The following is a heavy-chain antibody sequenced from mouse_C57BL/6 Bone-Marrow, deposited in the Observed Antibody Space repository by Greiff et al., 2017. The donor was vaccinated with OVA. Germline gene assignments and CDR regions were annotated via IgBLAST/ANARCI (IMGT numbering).Heavy chain of an antibody. Sequence: EVKLQESGPELVKPGASVKMSCKASGYTFTDYNMHWVKQSHGKSLEWIGYINPNNGGTSYNQKFKGKATLTVNKSSSTAYMELRSLTSEDSAVYYCARDLLRSLMDYWGQGTSVTVSS. J-gene: IGHJ4*01. V-gene: IGHV1-22*01. CDR2: INPNNGGT. D-gene: IGHD1-1*01. CDR3: ARDLLRSLMDY. CDR1: GYTFTDYN.